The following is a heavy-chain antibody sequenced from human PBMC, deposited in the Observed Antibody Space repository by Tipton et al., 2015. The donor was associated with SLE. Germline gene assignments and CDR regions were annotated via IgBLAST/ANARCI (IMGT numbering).Heavy chain of an antibody. V-gene: IGHV4-59*11. Sequence: TLSLTCTVPGGSISSHYWSWIRQPPGKGLEWIGYIYFTGSTNYNPSLKSRVTISVDMSKNQFSLKLSSVTAADTAVYYCASIAVWYYYGMDVWGQGTTVTVSS. D-gene: IGHD2-15*01. CDR2: IYFTGST. CDR3: ASIAVWYYYGMDV. CDR1: GGSISSHY. J-gene: IGHJ6*02.